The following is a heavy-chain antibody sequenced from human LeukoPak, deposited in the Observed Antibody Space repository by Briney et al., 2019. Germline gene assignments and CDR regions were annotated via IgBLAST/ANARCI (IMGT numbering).Heavy chain of an antibody. CDR2: VYASGST. Sequence: SETLSLTCTVSGGSISGYFWSWIRQPAGKGLEWIGRVYASGSTNYNPSLRSRVTMSVDTSENQFSLSLTSVTAADTAVYFCARHFGHSDWFDPRGQGTLVTVSS. D-gene: IGHD3-10*01. CDR3: ARHFGHSDWFDP. J-gene: IGHJ5*02. V-gene: IGHV4-4*07. CDR1: GGSISGYF.